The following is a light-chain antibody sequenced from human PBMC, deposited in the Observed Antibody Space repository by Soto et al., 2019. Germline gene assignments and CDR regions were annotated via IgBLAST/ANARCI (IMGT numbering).Light chain of an antibody. CDR2: EVT. V-gene: IGLV2-14*01. CDR3: SSCASGPTFL. J-gene: IGLJ3*02. CDR1: GRDLGDYYY. Sequence: QSALTQPASLSGSPGQSITISCTGTGRDLGDYYYVSWYQQRPGKAPRLLIYEVTNRPSGISDRFSGSKSGSTASLTISGLQAEDEADYYCSSCASGPTFLFGGGTQLTVL.